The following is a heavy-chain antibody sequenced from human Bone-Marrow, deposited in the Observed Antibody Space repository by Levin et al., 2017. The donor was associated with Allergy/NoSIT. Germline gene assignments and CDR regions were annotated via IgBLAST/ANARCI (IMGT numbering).Heavy chain of an antibody. CDR3: VRHPGGWGHFDY. J-gene: IGHJ4*01. D-gene: IGHD6-19*01. V-gene: IGHV4-39*01. Sequence: SETLSLTCTVSGGSISRSSYNWGWIRQPPGKGLEWVGSMYYSGNSYYSPSLKSRGSISVDTSKNQFSLKLTSVTAADTAVYYCVRHPGGWGHFDYWGHGTLVTVYS. CDR1: GGSISRSSYN. CDR2: MYYSGNS.